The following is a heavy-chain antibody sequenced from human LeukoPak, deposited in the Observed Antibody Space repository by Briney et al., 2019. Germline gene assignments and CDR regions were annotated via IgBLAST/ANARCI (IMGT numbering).Heavy chain of an antibody. V-gene: IGHV3-48*03. CDR1: GFIFSSYE. CDR3: AKTYYYVSGSFSP. J-gene: IGHJ5*02. CDR2: ISSSGRTI. Sequence: GGSLRLSCAASGFIFSSYEMNWVRQAPGKGLEWVSYISSSGRTIYADSVKGRFTISRDNAKNSLFLQMNSLRAEDTAVYYCAKTYYYVSGSFSPWGQGTLVTVSS. D-gene: IGHD3-10*01.